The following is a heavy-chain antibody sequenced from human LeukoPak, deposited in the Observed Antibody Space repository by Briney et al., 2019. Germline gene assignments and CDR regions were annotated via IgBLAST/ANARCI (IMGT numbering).Heavy chain of an antibody. J-gene: IGHJ4*02. V-gene: IGHV5-51*01. D-gene: IGHD6-13*01. CDR2: IYPGDSDT. CDR1: GYSFTSYW. Sequence: GESLQISCKGSGYSFTSYWIGWVRQLPGKGLEWMGIIYPGDSDTRYSPSFQGQVTISADKSISTAYLQWSSLKASDTAMYYCARAGYSYSSSWYPEDYWGQGTLVTVSS. CDR3: ARAGYSYSSSWYPEDY.